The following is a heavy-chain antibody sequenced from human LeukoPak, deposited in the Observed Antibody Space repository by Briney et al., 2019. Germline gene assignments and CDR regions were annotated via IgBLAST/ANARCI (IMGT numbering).Heavy chain of an antibody. CDR1: GFTFRTYG. V-gene: IGHV3-23*01. J-gene: IGHJ2*01. D-gene: IGHD7-27*01. CDR2: ITGSSTWT. Sequence: GGSLRLSCEASGFTFRTYGMTWVRQAPGKGLEWVSGITGSSTWTYYAASVKGRFTISRDNSKNTLHLQMDSLRAEDTAIYYCARELVSLGTGYFDLWGRGALVTVSS. CDR3: ARELVSLGTGYFDL.